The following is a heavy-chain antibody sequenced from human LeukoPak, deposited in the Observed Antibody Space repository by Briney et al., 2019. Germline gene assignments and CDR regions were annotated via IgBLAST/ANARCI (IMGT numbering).Heavy chain of an antibody. CDR2: IKQDGSEK. D-gene: IGHD3-22*01. CDR3: AKGDSSGYYSPIDY. CDR1: GFTFSSYW. V-gene: IGHV3-7*03. J-gene: IGHJ4*02. Sequence: QAGGSLRLSCAASGFTFSSYWMSWVRQAPGKGLEWVANIKQDGSEKYYVDSVKGRFTISRDNAKNSLYLQMNSLRAEDTAVYYCAKGDSSGYYSPIDYWGQGTLVTVSS.